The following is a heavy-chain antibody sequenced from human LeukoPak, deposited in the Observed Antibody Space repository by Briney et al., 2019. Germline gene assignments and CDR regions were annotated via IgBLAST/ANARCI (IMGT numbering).Heavy chain of an antibody. CDR1: GFTFSSYW. Sequence: GGSLRLSCAASGFTFSSYWMHWVRPAPGKGLVWVSRINSDGSSTSYADSVKGRFTISRDNAKNTLYLQMNSLRAEDTAVYYCARDSGSYVLANWGQGTLVTVSS. D-gene: IGHD1-26*01. CDR2: INSDGSST. J-gene: IGHJ4*02. CDR3: ARDSGSYVLAN. V-gene: IGHV3-74*01.